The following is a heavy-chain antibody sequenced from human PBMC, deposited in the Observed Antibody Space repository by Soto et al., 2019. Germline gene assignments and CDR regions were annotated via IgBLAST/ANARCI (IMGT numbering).Heavy chain of an antibody. D-gene: IGHD3-3*01. CDR2: IYYSGST. Sequence: SETLSLTCTVSGGSISSSSYYWGWIRQPPGKRLEWIGSIYYSGSTYYNPSLKSRVTISVDTSKNQFSLKLSSVTAADTAVYYCARRITIFGVVIRGLWFDYWGQGTLVTVSS. V-gene: IGHV4-39*01. J-gene: IGHJ4*02. CDR3: ARRITIFGVVIRGLWFDY. CDR1: GGSISSSSYY.